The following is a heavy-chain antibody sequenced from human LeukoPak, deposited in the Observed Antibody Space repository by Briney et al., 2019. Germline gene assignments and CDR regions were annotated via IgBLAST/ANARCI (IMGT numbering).Heavy chain of an antibody. CDR3: ARDGVWELPRTYYGMDV. D-gene: IGHD1-26*01. V-gene: IGHV3-21*04. CDR2: ISSSSSYI. J-gene: IGHJ6*02. Sequence: GGSLRLSCAASGFTFSSYAMSWVRQAPGKGLEWVSSISSSSSYIYYADSVKGRFTISRDNAKNSLYLQMNSLRAEDTAVYYCARDGVWELPRTYYGMDVWGQETTVTVSS. CDR1: GFTFSSYA.